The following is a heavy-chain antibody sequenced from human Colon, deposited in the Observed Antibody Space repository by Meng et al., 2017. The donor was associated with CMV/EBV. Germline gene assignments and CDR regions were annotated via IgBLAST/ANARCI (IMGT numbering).Heavy chain of an antibody. CDR1: EFIFSSYW. J-gene: IGHJ6*02. CDR3: VRDGSGVSGPDFYLFGMDV. CDR2: IKHDGGVT. Sequence: GGSLRLSCVASEFIFSSYWMSWVRQAPGKGLEWVATIKHDGGVTYYADSVKGRFTISRDRVSNSLHLQMHSLRAEGTAIYYCVRDGSGVSGPDFYLFGMDVWGQGTTVTVSS. D-gene: IGHD3-10*01. V-gene: IGHV3-7*03.